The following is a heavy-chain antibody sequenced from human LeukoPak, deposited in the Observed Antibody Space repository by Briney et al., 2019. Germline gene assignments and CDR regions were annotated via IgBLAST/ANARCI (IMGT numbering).Heavy chain of an antibody. D-gene: IGHD2-2*01. V-gene: IGHV4-39*01. J-gene: IGHJ4*02. CDR2: IYYSGST. Sequence: SETLSLTCTVSGGSISSSSYYWGWIRQPPGKGLEWIGSIYYSGSTYYNPSLKSRVTISVDTSKNQFSLKLSSVTAADTAVYYCARTGYCSSTSCFGTFDYWGQGTLVTVPS. CDR1: GGSISSSSYY. CDR3: ARTGYCSSTSCFGTFDY.